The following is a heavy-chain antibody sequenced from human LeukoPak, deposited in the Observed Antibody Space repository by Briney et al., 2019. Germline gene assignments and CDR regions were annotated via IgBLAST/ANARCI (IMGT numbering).Heavy chain of an antibody. CDR1: GFTFSSYG. Sequence: PGGSPRLSCAASGFTFSSYGMHCVRQAPGKGLEWVAVISYDGSNKYYADSVKGRFTISRDNSKNTLYLQMNSLRAEDTAVYYCAKAIAAAGLDYWGQGTLVTVSS. J-gene: IGHJ4*02. V-gene: IGHV3-30*18. CDR2: ISYDGSNK. CDR3: AKAIAAAGLDY. D-gene: IGHD6-13*01.